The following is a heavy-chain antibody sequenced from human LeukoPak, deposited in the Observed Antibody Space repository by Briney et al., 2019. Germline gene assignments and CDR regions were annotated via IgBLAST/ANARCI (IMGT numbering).Heavy chain of an antibody. Sequence: GGSLRLSCAASGFTFSSYTMNWVRQAPGKGLEWVSSISGRTTYIYYADSVKGRFTISRDNAKNSLYLQMNSLRAEDTAVYYCARVLYSSSRSAGMDVWGKGTTVTISS. CDR1: GFTFSSYT. D-gene: IGHD6-13*01. J-gene: IGHJ6*03. V-gene: IGHV3-21*01. CDR3: ARVLYSSSRSAGMDV. CDR2: ISGRTTYI.